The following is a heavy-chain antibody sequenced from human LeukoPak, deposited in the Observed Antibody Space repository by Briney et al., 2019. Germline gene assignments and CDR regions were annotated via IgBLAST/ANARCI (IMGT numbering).Heavy chain of an antibody. D-gene: IGHD3-22*01. CDR3: ARYYYDSSGYYP. CDR1: GYTFTSYD. CDR2: MNPNSGNT. V-gene: IGHV1-8*03. J-gene: IGHJ5*02. Sequence: ASVKVSCKASGYTFTSYDINWVRRATGQGLEWMGWMNPNSGNTGYAQKFQGRVTITRNTSISTAYMELSSLRSEDTAVYYCARYYYDSSGYYPWGQGTLVTVSS.